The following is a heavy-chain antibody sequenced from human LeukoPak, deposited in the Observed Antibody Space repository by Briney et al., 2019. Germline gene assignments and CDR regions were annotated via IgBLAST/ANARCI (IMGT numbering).Heavy chain of an antibody. CDR2: ISGSGGST. J-gene: IGHJ4*02. V-gene: IGHV3-23*01. CDR1: GFTFSSYG. D-gene: IGHD6-13*01. CDR3: AKAGYSSSWYSLDY. Sequence: HAGGTLRLSCAASGFTFSSYGMSWVRQAPGKGLEWVSAISGSGGSTYYADSVKGRFTISRDNSKNTLYLQMNSLRAEDTAVYYCAKAGYSSSWYSLDYWGQGTLVTVSS.